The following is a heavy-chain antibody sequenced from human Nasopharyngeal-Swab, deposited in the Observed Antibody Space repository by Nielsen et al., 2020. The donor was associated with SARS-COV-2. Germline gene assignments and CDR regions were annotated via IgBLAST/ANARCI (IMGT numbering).Heavy chain of an antibody. CDR2: INAGNGNT. D-gene: IGHD3-10*01. Sequence: ASVKVSCKASGYTFTSYAMHWVRQAPGQRLEWMGWINAGNGNTKYSQKFQGRVTITRDTSVSTAYMELSSLRSEDTAVYYCASPYQGVIDYYGMDVWGQGTTVTVSS. CDR3: ASPYQGVIDYYGMDV. CDR1: GYTFTSYA. V-gene: IGHV1-3*01. J-gene: IGHJ6*02.